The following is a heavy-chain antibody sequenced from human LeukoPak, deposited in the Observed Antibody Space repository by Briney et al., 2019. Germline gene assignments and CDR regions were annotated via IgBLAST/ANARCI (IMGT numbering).Heavy chain of an antibody. V-gene: IGHV3-7*04. D-gene: IGHD6-19*01. Sequence: PGGSLRLSCAASGSTFSGYWMNWVRQVPGKGLEWVANIKQDGSEKYYVDSVKGRFTISRDNAKNSLYLQLNSLRAEDTTVYYCAGGTGWLIDYWGQGTLVPVSS. J-gene: IGHJ4*02. CDR1: GSTFSGYW. CDR2: IKQDGSEK. CDR3: AGGTGWLIDY.